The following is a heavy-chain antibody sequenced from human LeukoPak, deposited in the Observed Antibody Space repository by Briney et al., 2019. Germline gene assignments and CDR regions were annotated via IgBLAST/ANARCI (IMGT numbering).Heavy chain of an antibody. Sequence: PSETLSLTCTVSGGSISSSSYYWGWIGQPPGTGLEWIGSIYYSGSTYYNPSLKSRVTISVDTSKNQFSLKLSSVTAADTAVYYCARRGMTTVRGGDYWGQGTLVTVSS. CDR1: GGSISSSSYY. V-gene: IGHV4-39*01. CDR2: IYYSGST. J-gene: IGHJ4*02. CDR3: ARRGMTTVRGGDY. D-gene: IGHD4-17*01.